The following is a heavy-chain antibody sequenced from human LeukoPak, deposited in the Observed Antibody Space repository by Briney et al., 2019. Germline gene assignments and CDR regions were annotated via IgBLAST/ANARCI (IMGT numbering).Heavy chain of an antibody. CDR3: AKVPKAPSSSLWQQLERYYFDY. D-gene: IGHD6-13*01. V-gene: IGHV3-48*03. CDR2: ISSSGSTI. CDR1: GFTFSSYE. J-gene: IGHJ4*02. Sequence: PGGSLRLSCAASGFTFSSYEMNWVRQAPGKGLEWVSYISSSGSTIYYADSVKGRFTISRDNAKNSLYLQMNSLRADDTAVYYCAKVPKAPSSSLWQQLERYYFDYWGQGTLVTVSP.